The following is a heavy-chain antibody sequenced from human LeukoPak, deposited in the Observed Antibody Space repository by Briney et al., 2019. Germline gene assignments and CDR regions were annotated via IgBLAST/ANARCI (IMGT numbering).Heavy chain of an antibody. CDR1: GFTFSSYA. Sequence: QPGGSLRLSCAASGFTFSSYAMHWVRQAPGKGLEWVATITYDGSSEYYADSVKDRFTVSRDNSKNTLYLQMSSLKTEDTAVYYCAKRGDGGHKSLEYWGQGTLVIVSS. J-gene: IGHJ4*02. V-gene: IGHV3-30*18. CDR3: AKRGDGGHKSLEY. D-gene: IGHD3-16*01. CDR2: ITYDGSSE.